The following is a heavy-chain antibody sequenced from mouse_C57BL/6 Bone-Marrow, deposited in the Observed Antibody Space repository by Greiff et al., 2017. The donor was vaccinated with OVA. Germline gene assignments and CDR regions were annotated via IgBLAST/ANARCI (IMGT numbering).Heavy chain of an antibody. Sequence: QVQLQQPGAELVKPGASVKLSCKASGYTFTSYWMHWAKQRPGQGLEWIGMIHPNSGSTNYNEKFKSKATLTVDKSSSTAYMQLSSLTSEDSAVYYCARRRTGRFDYWGQGTTLTVSS. CDR3: ARRRTGRFDY. CDR2: IHPNSGST. CDR1: GYTFTSYW. D-gene: IGHD4-1*01. J-gene: IGHJ2*01. V-gene: IGHV1-64*01.